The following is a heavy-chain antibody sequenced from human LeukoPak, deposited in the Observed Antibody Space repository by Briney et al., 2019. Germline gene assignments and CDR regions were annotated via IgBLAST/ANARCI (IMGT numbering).Heavy chain of an antibody. CDR1: GYTFTNYG. V-gene: IGHV1-18*01. D-gene: IGHD3-22*01. Sequence: ASVKVSCKASGYTFTNYGISWVRQAPGQGLEWMGWISAYNGNTNYAQKVQGRVTMTTDTSTSTAYMELRSLRSDDTAVYYCAREGTYYYDSSGSNFDYWGQGTLVTVSS. CDR3: AREGTYYYDSSGSNFDY. CDR2: ISAYNGNT. J-gene: IGHJ4*02.